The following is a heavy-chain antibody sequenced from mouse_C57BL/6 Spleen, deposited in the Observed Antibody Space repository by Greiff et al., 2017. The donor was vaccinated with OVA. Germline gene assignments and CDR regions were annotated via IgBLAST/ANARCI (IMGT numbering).Heavy chain of an antibody. Sequence: EVQRVESGGDLVKPGGSLKLSCAASGFTFSSYGMSWVRQTPDKRLEWVATISSGGSYTYYPDSVKGRFTISRDNAKNTLYLQMSSLKSEDTAMYYCARRDDYGPWFAYWGQGTLVTVSA. V-gene: IGHV5-6*01. J-gene: IGHJ3*01. CDR2: ISSGGSYT. D-gene: IGHD2-4*01. CDR1: GFTFSSYG. CDR3: ARRDDYGPWFAY.